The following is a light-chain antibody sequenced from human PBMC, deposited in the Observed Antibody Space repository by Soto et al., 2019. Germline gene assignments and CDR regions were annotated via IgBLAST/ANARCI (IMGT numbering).Light chain of an antibody. V-gene: IGLV2-14*01. J-gene: IGLJ1*01. CDR2: EVS. CDR3: SSYTSINTYV. Sequence: QSALTQPASVSGSPGQSITISCSGTSSDVGDYNYVSWYQQHPGKAPKLMIYEVSNRPSGVSNRFSGSKSGNTASLTISGLQVEDEADYYCSSYTSINTYVFGTGTKVTV. CDR1: SSDVGDYNY.